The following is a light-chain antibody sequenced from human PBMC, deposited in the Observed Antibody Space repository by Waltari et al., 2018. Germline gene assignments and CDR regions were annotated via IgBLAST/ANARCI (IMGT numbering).Light chain of an antibody. J-gene: IGKJ2*01. V-gene: IGKV3-15*01. CDR3: QQYNLWPPYT. CDR2: GAS. Sequence: EIVMTQSPATLSVSPGERATLSSRASQSVRSNLAWYQQKPGQAPRLLIYGASTRATAIPARFSGSGSGTEFTLTISSLQSEDFAVYYCQQYNLWPPYTFGQGTKLEIK. CDR1: QSVRSN.